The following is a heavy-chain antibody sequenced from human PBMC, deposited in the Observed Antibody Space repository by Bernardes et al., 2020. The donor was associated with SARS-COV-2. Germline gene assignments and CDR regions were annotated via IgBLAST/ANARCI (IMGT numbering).Heavy chain of an antibody. Sequence: GGSLRLSCAASGFTFDDYAMHWVRQAPGKGLEWVSGISWNSGSIGYADSVKGRFTISRDNAKNSLYLQMNSLRAEDTALYYCAKDMATVTTFGGMDVWGQGTTVTVSS. CDR1: GFTFDDYA. V-gene: IGHV3-9*01. CDR3: AKDMATVTTFGGMDV. D-gene: IGHD4-17*01. CDR2: ISWNSGSI. J-gene: IGHJ6*02.